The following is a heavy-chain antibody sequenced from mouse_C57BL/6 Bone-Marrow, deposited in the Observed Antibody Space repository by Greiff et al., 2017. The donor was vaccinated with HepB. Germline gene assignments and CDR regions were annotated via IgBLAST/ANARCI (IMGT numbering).Heavy chain of an antibody. Sequence: VKLMESGAELARPGASVKLSCKASGYTFTSYWMQWVKQRPGQGLEWIGAIYPGDGDTRYTQKFKGKDTLTADKSSSTAYMQLSSLASEDSAVYYCASTRSFDYWGQGTTLTVSS. D-gene: IGHD1-1*01. CDR3: ASTRSFDY. J-gene: IGHJ2*01. CDR2: IYPGDGDT. CDR1: GYTFTSYW. V-gene: IGHV1-87*01.